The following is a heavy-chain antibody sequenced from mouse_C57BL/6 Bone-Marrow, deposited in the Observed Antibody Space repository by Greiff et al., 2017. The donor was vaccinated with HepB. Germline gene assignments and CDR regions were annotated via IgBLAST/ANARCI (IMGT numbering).Heavy chain of an antibody. CDR1: GYTFTSYW. J-gene: IGHJ4*01. D-gene: IGHD2-5*01. Sequence: VQLQESGAELAKPGASVKLSCKASGYTFTSYWMHWVKQRPGQGLEWIGYINPSSGYTKYNQKFKDKATLTADKSSSTAYMQLSSLTYEDSAVYYCARVDYSNYVPYYYAMDYWGQGTSVTVSS. CDR2: INPSSGYT. V-gene: IGHV1-7*01. CDR3: ARVDYSNYVPYYYAMDY.